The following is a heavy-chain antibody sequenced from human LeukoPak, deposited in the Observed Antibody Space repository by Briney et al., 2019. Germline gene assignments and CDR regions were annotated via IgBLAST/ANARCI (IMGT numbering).Heavy chain of an antibody. J-gene: IGHJ4*02. CDR1: GFTFDDYG. V-gene: IGHV3-20*04. D-gene: IGHD2-2*01. CDR3: ARDCSSTSCYGSVDY. Sequence: PGGSLRLSCAASGFTFDDYGMRWVRQAPGKGLEWVSGINWNGDSTGYADSVKGRFTISRDNAKNSLYLQLKSLRAEDTALYYCARDCSSTSCYGSVDYWGQGTLVTVSS. CDR2: INWNGDST.